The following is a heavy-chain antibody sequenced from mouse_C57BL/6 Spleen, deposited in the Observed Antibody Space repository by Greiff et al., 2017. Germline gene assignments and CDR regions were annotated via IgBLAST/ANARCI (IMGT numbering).Heavy chain of an antibody. Sequence: EVQVVESGGDLVKPGGSLKLSCAASGFTFSSYGMSWVRQTPDKRLEWVATISSGGSYTYYPDSVKGRFTISRDNAKNTLYLQMSSLKSEDTAMYYCARLLEYYAMDYWGQGTSVTVSS. V-gene: IGHV5-6*01. CDR3: ARLLEYYAMDY. J-gene: IGHJ4*01. CDR1: GFTFSSYG. CDR2: ISSGGSYT.